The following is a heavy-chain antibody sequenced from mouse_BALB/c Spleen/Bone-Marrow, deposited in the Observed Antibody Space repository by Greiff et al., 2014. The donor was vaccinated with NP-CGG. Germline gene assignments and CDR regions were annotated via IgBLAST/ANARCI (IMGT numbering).Heavy chain of an antibody. D-gene: IGHD2-14*01. Sequence: DVQLQESGAELVKPGASVKLSCTASGFNIKDTYMHWVKRRPEQGLEWIGRVDPANGNTKYDPKFQGKATITADTSSNTAYLQLSSLTSEDTAVYYCARYRLGTYFDYWGQGTTLTVSS. CDR3: ARYRLGTYFDY. J-gene: IGHJ2*01. V-gene: IGHV14-3*02. CDR2: VDPANGNT. CDR1: GFNIKDTY.